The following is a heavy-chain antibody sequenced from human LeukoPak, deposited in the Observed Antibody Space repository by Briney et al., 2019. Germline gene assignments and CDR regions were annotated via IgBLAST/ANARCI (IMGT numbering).Heavy chain of an antibody. Sequence: SETLSLTCTVSGGSISSNTYYWGWIRRPPGKGLKWIGEINHSGSTNYNPSLKSRVTISVDTSKNQFSLKLSSVTAADTAVYYCAIHFVVVPAAKKKNWFDPWGQGTLVTVSS. CDR2: INHSGST. CDR1: GGSISSNTYY. J-gene: IGHJ5*02. V-gene: IGHV4-39*01. D-gene: IGHD2-2*01. CDR3: AIHFVVVPAAKKKNWFDP.